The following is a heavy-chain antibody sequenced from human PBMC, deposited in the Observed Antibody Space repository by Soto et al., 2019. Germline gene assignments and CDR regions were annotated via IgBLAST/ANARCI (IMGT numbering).Heavy chain of an antibody. Sequence: VQLVQSGAEVKKPGASVKVSCKASGYTFTSYGISWVRQAPGQGLEWMGWISAYNGNTNYAQKLQGRVTMTTDTSTSTAYMELRSLRSDDTAVYSCSYTYLDPAHNWFDPWGQGTLVTVSS. CDR3: SYTYLDPAHNWFDP. CDR2: ISAYNGNT. V-gene: IGHV1-18*01. D-gene: IGHD2-2*02. CDR1: GYTFTSYG. J-gene: IGHJ5*02.